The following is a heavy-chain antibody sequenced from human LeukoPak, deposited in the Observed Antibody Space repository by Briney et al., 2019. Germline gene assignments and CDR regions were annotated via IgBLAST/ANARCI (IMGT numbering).Heavy chain of an antibody. Sequence: GGSLRLSCAASGFTFSSYSMNWFRQAPGKGLEWVSSISSSSSYIYYADSVKGRFTISRDNAKNSLYLQMNSLRAEDTAVYYCARVPLGGGYCYFDYWGQGTLVTVSS. J-gene: IGHJ4*02. V-gene: IGHV3-21*01. CDR2: ISSSSSYI. D-gene: IGHD2-21*01. CDR1: GFTFSSYS. CDR3: ARVPLGGGYCYFDY.